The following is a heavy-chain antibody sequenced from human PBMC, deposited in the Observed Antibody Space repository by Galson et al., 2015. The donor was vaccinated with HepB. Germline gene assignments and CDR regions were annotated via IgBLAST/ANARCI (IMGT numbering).Heavy chain of an antibody. V-gene: IGHV3-30*02. Sequence: SLRLSCAASGFTLSSYDMHWVRQAPGKGLEWVAFIRFDGSYKYYAASVKGRFTISRDNSKNTPSLQMNSLRAEEAALYYCAKLSLELRRFANNGYWGQGTRVTVSA. D-gene: IGHD5-12*01. CDR3: AKLSLELRRFANNGY. CDR1: GFTLSSYD. J-gene: IGHJ4*02. CDR2: IRFDGSYK.